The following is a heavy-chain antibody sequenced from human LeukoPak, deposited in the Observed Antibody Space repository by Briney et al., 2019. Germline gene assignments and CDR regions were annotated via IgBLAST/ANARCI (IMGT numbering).Heavy chain of an antibody. CDR3: ASPPMTTVTTNTDY. Sequence: GGSLRLSCAASGFTFSTNYMSWVRQAPGKGLEWVSLVYSGGTTYHADSVKGRFTISRDDSKNTVYLQMNSLRAEDTAVYYCASPPMTTVTTNTDYWGQGTLVAVSS. D-gene: IGHD4-17*01. CDR2: VYSGGTT. J-gene: IGHJ4*02. V-gene: IGHV3-66*01. CDR1: GFTFSTNY.